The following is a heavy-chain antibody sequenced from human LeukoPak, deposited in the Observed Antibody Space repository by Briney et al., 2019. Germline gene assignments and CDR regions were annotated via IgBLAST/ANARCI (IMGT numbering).Heavy chain of an antibody. CDR3: ARSPPELWFGEFTYFDY. CDR1: GYSISALAN. V-gene: IGHV4-38-2*02. D-gene: IGHD3-10*01. J-gene: IGHJ4*02. Sequence: PLETLSLTCNVSGYSISALANWGWIRQSPGKGLEWIGSFYYGGSTYYNPSLRSRVTISVDTSKNQFSLKLSSVTVADTAVYYCARSPPELWFGEFTYFDYWGQGTLVTVSS. CDR2: FYYGGST.